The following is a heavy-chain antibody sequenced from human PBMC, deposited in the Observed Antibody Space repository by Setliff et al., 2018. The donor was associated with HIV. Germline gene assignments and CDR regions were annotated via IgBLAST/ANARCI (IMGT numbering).Heavy chain of an antibody. CDR1: GYTFTNYG. Sequence: ASVKVSCKASGYTFTNYGISWVRQAPGQGLEWMGWISAYNGNTNYAQKLQGRVTTTTDTSTSTVYMELRSLRSDDTAVYYCARYDSSGYYPSNYYYGMDVWGQGTTVTVSS. CDR3: ARYDSSGYYPSNYYYGMDV. D-gene: IGHD3-22*01. CDR2: ISAYNGNT. V-gene: IGHV1-18*01. J-gene: IGHJ6*02.